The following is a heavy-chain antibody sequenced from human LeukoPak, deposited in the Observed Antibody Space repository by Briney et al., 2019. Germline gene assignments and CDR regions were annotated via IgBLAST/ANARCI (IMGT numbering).Heavy chain of an antibody. V-gene: IGHV4-59*08. J-gene: IGHJ4*02. CDR3: ARGLWFGDENPPYFDY. D-gene: IGHD3-10*01. CDR2: IYYSGTT. CDR1: GGSISSYY. Sequence: SETLSLTCTVSGGSISSYYWSWIRQPPGKGLEWIGYIYYSGTTNYNPSLKRRVTISVDTSKNQFSLKLSSVTAADTAVYYCARGLWFGDENPPYFDYWGQGILVTVSS.